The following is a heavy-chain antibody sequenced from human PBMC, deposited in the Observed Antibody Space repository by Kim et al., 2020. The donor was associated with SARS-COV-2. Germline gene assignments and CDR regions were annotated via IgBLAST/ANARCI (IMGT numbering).Heavy chain of an antibody. CDR3: ARGPNYSPFDY. D-gene: IGHD4-4*01. CDR2: I. Sequence: IYYADSVRGRFTISRDNDKNSLFLQMNSLRDEDTAVYYCARGPNYSPFDYWGQGTLVTVSS. J-gene: IGHJ4*02. V-gene: IGHV3-11*04.